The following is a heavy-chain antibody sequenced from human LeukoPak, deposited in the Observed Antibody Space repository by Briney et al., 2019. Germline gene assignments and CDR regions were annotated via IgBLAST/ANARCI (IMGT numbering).Heavy chain of an antibody. D-gene: IGHD3-22*01. Sequence: PSETLSLTCTVSGGSISSYYWSWIRQPPGKGLAWIGYIYYSGSTNYNPSLKSRVTISVDTSKNQFSLKLSSVTAADTAVYYCARVVPAGYYYDSSGYYLDWGQGTLVTVSS. CDR1: GGSISSYY. CDR3: ARVVPAGYYYDSSGYYLD. J-gene: IGHJ4*02. CDR2: IYYSGST. V-gene: IGHV4-59*01.